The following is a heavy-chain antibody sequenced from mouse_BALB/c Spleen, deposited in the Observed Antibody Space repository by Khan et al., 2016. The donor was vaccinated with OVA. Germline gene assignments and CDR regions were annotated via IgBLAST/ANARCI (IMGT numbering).Heavy chain of an antibody. D-gene: IGHD2-12*01. Sequence: EVQLQESGPSLVKPSQTLSLTCSVTGDSITSGYWNWIRKFPENKLEYMGYIIYTGYTYYNPSLPSRISITRHTSKNQYYLQLNSVTDEDTATYYCARSTYRYAFVYWGQGTLVTVSA. CDR2: IIYTGYT. CDR1: GDSITSGY. V-gene: IGHV3-8*02. CDR3: ARSTYRYAFVY. J-gene: IGHJ3*01.